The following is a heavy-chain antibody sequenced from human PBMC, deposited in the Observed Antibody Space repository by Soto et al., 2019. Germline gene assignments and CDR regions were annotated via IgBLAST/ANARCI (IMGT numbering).Heavy chain of an antibody. J-gene: IGHJ4*02. Sequence: QITLKESGPTLVKPTQTLTMTCTVSGFSVSTRGVGVGWIRQPPGKALEWVSLIYWVGADPSRASMKSRLTITNATAKNLLVLTPTNMAPADPATYYCARQQSGGRYFYYWGQRSLFTVSS. CDR3: ARQQSGGRYFYY. V-gene: IGHV2-5*02. CDR1: GFSVSTRGVG. D-gene: IGHD3-10*01. CDR2: IYWVGAD.